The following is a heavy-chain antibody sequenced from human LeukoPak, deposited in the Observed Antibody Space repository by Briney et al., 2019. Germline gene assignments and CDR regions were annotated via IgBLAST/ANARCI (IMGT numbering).Heavy chain of an antibody. J-gene: IGHJ5*02. V-gene: IGHV4-59*01. CDR2: IFYSGGT. D-gene: IGHD4-23*01. CDR1: GGSIRGFF. Sequence: SETLSLTCTVSGGSIRGFFWSWIRQPPGKGLEWIGYIFYSGGTYYKPSLMSRVTISVDMSTNQFSLKLTSVTAADTAVYYCARHDYGGISAWFDPWGQGTLVTVSS. CDR3: ARHDYGGISAWFDP.